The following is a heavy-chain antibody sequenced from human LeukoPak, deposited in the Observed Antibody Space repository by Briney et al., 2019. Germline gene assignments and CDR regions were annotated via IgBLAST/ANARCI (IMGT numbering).Heavy chain of an antibody. CDR1: GYTFTNYD. CDR2: MNPNSGYT. D-gene: IGHD2-15*01. V-gene: IGHV1-8*01. Sequence: ASVKVSCKASGYTFTNYDVNWVRQATGQGLEWMGWMNPNSGYTGHAQKFQGRVTMTRNTSISTAYMELSSLRSEDTAVYYCARGPAASHRNWFDPWGQGTLVAVSS. J-gene: IGHJ5*02. CDR3: ARGPAASHRNWFDP.